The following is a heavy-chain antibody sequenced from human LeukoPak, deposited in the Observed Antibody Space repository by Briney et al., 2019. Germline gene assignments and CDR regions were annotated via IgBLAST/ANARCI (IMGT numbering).Heavy chain of an antibody. CDR3: ARDLVVFAVAGPFDY. J-gene: IGHJ4*02. D-gene: IGHD6-19*01. Sequence: GGSLRLSCTVSGFVFSDYAMHWVRQAPGKGLEWVAVISYDGSNKYYADSVKGRFTISRDNSKNTLYLQMNSLRAEDTAVYYCARDLVVFAVAGPFDYWGQGTLVTVSS. CDR1: GFVFSDYA. V-gene: IGHV3-30*04. CDR2: ISYDGSNK.